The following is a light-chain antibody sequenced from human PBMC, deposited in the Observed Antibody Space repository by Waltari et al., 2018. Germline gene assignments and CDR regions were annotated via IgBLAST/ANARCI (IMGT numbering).Light chain of an antibody. J-gene: IGLJ2*01. Sequence: QSVMTQPPSLSGTPGQTVTISCSGSTSNIGNTFVFWYQQLAGTAPKLLIYKDNQRPSGVPDRFSGSKSGTSAALAISGLQSDDEADYYCAAWDDSDGGRVVFGGGTTLTVL. CDR2: KDN. CDR1: TSNIGNTF. V-gene: IGLV1-47*01. CDR3: AAWDDSDGGRVV.